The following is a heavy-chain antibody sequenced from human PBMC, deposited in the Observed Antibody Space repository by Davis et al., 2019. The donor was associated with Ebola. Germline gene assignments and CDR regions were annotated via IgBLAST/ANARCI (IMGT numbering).Heavy chain of an antibody. CDR2: ISSSGSTI. V-gene: IGHV3-11*04. CDR3: ARDGTVNVASLDY. Sequence: GESLKISCAASGFTFSDYYMSWIRQAPGKGLEWVSYISSSGSTIYYADSVKGRSTISRDNAKNTLYLQMNSLSAEDTAVYYCARDGTVNVASLDYWGQGILVTVSS. CDR1: GFTFSDYY. D-gene: IGHD3/OR15-3a*01. J-gene: IGHJ4*02.